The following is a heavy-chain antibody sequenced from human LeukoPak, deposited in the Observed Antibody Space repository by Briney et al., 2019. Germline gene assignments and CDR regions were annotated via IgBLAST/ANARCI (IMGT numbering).Heavy chain of an antibody. CDR1: GFSFSSFW. D-gene: IGHD5-24*01. CDR2: INQDGTES. V-gene: IGHV3-7*03. Sequence: GGSLRLSCPGSGFSFSSFWMHWVRQAPGKGLEWVANINQDGTESYYADSVKGRLTISRDNAKNSLYLQMTSLRAEDTAVYHCGKRMDVWGQGTTVIVSS. J-gene: IGHJ6*02. CDR3: GKRMDV.